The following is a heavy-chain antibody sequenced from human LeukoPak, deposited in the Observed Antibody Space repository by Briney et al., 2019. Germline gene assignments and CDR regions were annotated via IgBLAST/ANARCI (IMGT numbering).Heavy chain of an antibody. V-gene: IGHV4-59*08. J-gene: IGHJ6*02. Sequence: SETLSLTCTVSGGSISSYYWSWIRQPPGKGLEWIGYIYYSGSTNYNPSLKSRVTISVDTSKNQFSLKLSSVTAADTAVYYCARAPSGSATHYYYGMDVWGQGTTVTVSS. D-gene: IGHD3-10*01. CDR3: ARAPSGSATHYYYGMDV. CDR2: IYYSGST. CDR1: GGSISSYY.